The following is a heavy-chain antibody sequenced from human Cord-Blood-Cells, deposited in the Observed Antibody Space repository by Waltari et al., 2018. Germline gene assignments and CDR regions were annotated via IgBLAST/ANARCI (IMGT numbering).Heavy chain of an antibody. CDR1: GYTFTRYD. Sequence: QVQLVQSGAEVKKPGASVKVSCTASGYTFTRYDINWVRQDTGQGLDWRGRMNPNSGNKGYAQKFQGRVPMTRNTSISTAYMDLSSLRSEDTAVYYCARVRLGIVWAFDIWGQGTMVTVSS. CDR2: MNPNSGNK. V-gene: IGHV1-8*01. J-gene: IGHJ3*02. D-gene: IGHD3-16*01. CDR3: ARVRLGIVWAFDI.